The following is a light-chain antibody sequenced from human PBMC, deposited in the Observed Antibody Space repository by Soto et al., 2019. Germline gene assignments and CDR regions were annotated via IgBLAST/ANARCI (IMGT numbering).Light chain of an antibody. Sequence: QSVLTQPASVSGSPGQSITISCTGTSSDVGGYNYVSWYQQHPGKAPKLMICEVTNRPSGVSNRFSGSKSGNTASLTISGLQAGDEADYYCTSYTSSSTLVFGGGTKVTVL. V-gene: IGLV2-14*01. CDR2: EVT. CDR1: SSDVGGYNY. CDR3: TSYTSSSTLV. J-gene: IGLJ2*01.